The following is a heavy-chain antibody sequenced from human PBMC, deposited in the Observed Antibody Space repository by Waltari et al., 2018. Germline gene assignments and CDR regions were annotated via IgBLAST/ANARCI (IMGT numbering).Heavy chain of an antibody. J-gene: IGHJ5*02. D-gene: IGHD6-13*01. CDR1: GFTFSSYA. CDR2: ISGSGGST. Sequence: SGGGLVQPGGSLRLSCAASGFTFSSYAMSWVRQAPGKGLEWVSAISGSGGSTYYADSVKGRFTISRDNSKNTLYLQMNSLRAEDTAVYYCAKDPSLAAAGGIVNWFDPWGQGTLVTVSS. V-gene: IGHV3-23*01. CDR3: AKDPSLAAAGGIVNWFDP.